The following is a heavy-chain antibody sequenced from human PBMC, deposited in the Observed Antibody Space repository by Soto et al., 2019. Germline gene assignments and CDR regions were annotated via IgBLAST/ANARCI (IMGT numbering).Heavy chain of an antibody. J-gene: IGHJ5*02. V-gene: IGHV3-53*01. CDR2: IYSGGST. CDR3: TRDQPET. CDR1: GFTVSSNY. Sequence: GGSLRLSCAASGFTVSSNYMSWVRQAPGKGLEWVSVIYSGGSTYYADSVKGRFTISRDNSKNTLYLQMNSLRAEDTAVYYSTRDQPETWGQGTLVTVSS.